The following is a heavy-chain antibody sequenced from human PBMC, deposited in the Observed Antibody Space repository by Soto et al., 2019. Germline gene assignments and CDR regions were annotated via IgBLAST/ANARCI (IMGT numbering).Heavy chain of an antibody. CDR2: IYYSGST. D-gene: IGHD5-18*01. CDR3: ARQNSEPFDY. Sequence: SETLSLTCTVSGGSISSSSYYWGWIRQPPGKGLEWIGSIYYSGSTYYNPSLKSRVTISVDTSKNQFSLKLSSVTAADTAVYYCARQNSEPFDYWGQGTLVTVSS. J-gene: IGHJ4*02. V-gene: IGHV4-39*01. CDR1: GGSISSSSYY.